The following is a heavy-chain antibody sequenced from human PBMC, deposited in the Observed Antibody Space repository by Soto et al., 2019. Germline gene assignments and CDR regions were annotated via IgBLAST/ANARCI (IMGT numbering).Heavy chain of an antibody. CDR1: GYSFTGNS. D-gene: IGHD6-19*01. Sequence: ASVKVSCKASGYSFTGNSMHWVRQAPGQGLEWMGWINPNNGGTNYAQKFQGRVTMTTDTSTSTAYMELKSLRSDDTAVYYCARLAVAEGPFVDYWGQGTLVTVSS. V-gene: IGHV1-2*02. CDR3: ARLAVAEGPFVDY. J-gene: IGHJ4*02. CDR2: INPNNGGT.